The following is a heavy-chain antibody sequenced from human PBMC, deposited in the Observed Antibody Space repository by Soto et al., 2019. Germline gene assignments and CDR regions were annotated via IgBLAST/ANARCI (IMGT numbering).Heavy chain of an antibody. Sequence: GGSLRLSCAASGFTFSSYGMHWVRQAPGKGLEWVAVISYDGSNKYYADSVKGRFTISRDNSKNTLYLQMNSLRAEDTAVYYCAKTPNTMYYFDYWGQGTLVTAPQ. CDR3: AKTPNTMYYFDY. J-gene: IGHJ4*02. CDR1: GFTFSSYG. D-gene: IGHD2-2*01. V-gene: IGHV3-30*18. CDR2: ISYDGSNK.